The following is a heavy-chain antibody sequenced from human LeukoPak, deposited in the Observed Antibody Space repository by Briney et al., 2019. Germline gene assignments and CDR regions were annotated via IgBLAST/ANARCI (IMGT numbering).Heavy chain of an antibody. CDR1: GFTFSIYW. J-gene: IGHJ5*02. CDR2: INSDGSST. CDR3: AKDPSSTRVNWFDP. V-gene: IGHV3-74*01. D-gene: IGHD2-2*01. Sequence: PGGSLRLSCAASGFTFSIYWMHWVRQAPGKGLVWVSRINSDGSSTSYADSVKGRFTISRDNSKNTLYLQMNSLRAEDTAVYYCAKDPSSTRVNWFDPWGQGTLVTVSS.